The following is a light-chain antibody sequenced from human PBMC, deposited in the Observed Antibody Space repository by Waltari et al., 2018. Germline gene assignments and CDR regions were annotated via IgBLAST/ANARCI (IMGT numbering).Light chain of an antibody. J-gene: IGKJ4*01. Sequence: DIVLTQSPATLSLSPGDRATLSCRASQSISNYLAWDQQKPGQAPRLLIYDTSNRATGIPTRFSGSGFGTDFTLTISSLAPEDFAIYYCQQRRNWPLTFGGGTKVEIK. CDR3: QQRRNWPLT. V-gene: IGKV3-11*01. CDR2: DTS. CDR1: QSISNY.